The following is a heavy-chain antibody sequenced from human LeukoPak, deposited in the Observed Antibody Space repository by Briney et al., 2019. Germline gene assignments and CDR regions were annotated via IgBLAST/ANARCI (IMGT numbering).Heavy chain of an antibody. CDR1: GGSFSGYY. V-gene: IGHV4-34*01. D-gene: IGHD3-3*01. CDR2: INHSGST. Sequence: PSETLSLTCAVYGGSFSGYYWSWIRQPPGKGLEWIGEINHSGSTNYNPSLKSRVTISVDTSKNQFSLKLSSVTAADTAVYYCARVIRKYYDFWSGYWSGHFDYWGQGTLVTVSS. CDR3: ARVIRKYYDFWSGYWSGHFDY. J-gene: IGHJ4*02.